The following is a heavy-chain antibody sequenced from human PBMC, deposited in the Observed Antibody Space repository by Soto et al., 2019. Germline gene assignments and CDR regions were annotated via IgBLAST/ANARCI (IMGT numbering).Heavy chain of an antibody. CDR1: GGTFSSYA. J-gene: IGHJ6*02. D-gene: IGHD3-22*01. Sequence: SVKVSCKASGGTFSSYAISWVRHAPGQGLEWMGGIIPIFGTANYAQKFQGRVTITADESTSTAYMELSSLRSEDTAVYYCAKYYYDSSGYYSDYYGMDVWGQGTTVTVSS. CDR2: IIPIFGTA. CDR3: AKYYYDSSGYYSDYYGMDV. V-gene: IGHV1-69*13.